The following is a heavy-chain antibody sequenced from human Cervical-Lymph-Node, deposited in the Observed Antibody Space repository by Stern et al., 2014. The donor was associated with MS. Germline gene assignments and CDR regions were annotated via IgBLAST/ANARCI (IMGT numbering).Heavy chain of an antibody. CDR3: ALPGHFYTNAPDY. V-gene: IGHV3-30*03. J-gene: IGHJ4*02. D-gene: IGHD2-8*01. CDR1: GFAFASYD. Sequence: QVQLVESGGGVVQPGGSLRLSCATSGFAFASYDLHWVRQAPGKGLEWVAFISNAGSNKYYADSLKDRFIVSRDYSKKTLNLQINSLRREDTAVYYCALPGHFYTNAPDYWGQGTLVTVSS. CDR2: ISNAGSNK.